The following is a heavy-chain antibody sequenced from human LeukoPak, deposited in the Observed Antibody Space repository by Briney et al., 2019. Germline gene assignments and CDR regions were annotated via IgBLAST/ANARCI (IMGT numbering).Heavy chain of an antibody. D-gene: IGHD6-19*01. J-gene: IGHJ5*02. V-gene: IGHV4-39*01. CDR3: ASLGYTSGHWFDP. CDR1: GGSISSSSYY. Sequence: PSETLSLTCTVSGGSISSSSYYWGWIRQPPGTGLEWIGSIYYSGSTYYNPSLKSRITISVDTSKNQFSLKLSSVTAADTAVYYCASLGYTSGHWFDPWGQGTLVTVSS. CDR2: IYYSGST.